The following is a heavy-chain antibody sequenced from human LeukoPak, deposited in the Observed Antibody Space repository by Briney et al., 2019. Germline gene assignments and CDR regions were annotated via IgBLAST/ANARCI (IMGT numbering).Heavy chain of an antibody. CDR3: ARDVGARLSGF. CDR1: GGSFSGYY. Sequence: ASGTLSLTCAVYGGSFSGYYWSWIRQPPGKGLEWIGEINHSGSTNYNPSLKSRVTISVDTSKNQFSLILSSVTAADTAVYYCARDVGARLSGFWGQGTLVTASS. V-gene: IGHV4-34*01. D-gene: IGHD6-6*01. CDR2: INHSGST. J-gene: IGHJ4*02.